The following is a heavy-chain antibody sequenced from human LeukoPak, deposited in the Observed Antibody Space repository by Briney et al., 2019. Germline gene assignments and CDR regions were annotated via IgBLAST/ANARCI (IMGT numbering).Heavy chain of an antibody. CDR3: ARDRAMADY. CDR2: INTGNGNT. D-gene: IGHD5-18*01. V-gene: IGHV1-3*04. Sequence: ASVKVSCKASGYIFTSYPIHWVRQAPGQRLEWMGWINTGNGNTKYSQKFEGRVTVTRDTSATAAYVELSSLRSEDKAVYYCARDRAMADYWGQGTLVTVSS. CDR1: GYIFTSYP. J-gene: IGHJ4*02.